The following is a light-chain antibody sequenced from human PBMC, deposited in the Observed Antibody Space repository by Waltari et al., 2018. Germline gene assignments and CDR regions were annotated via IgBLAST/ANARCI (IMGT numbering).Light chain of an antibody. V-gene: IGKV4-1*01. Sequence: DFVMTQSPDSLAVSLGERATINSRPSRNVLHGSTNKNYLAWYQQKPQQPPKLLIYWASTRESGVPDRFIGSGSGTDFTLTISSLQAEDVAVYYCQQYYSSPQTFGQGTRVEIK. CDR3: QQYYSSPQT. CDR1: RNVLHGSTNKNY. CDR2: WAS. J-gene: IGKJ2*01.